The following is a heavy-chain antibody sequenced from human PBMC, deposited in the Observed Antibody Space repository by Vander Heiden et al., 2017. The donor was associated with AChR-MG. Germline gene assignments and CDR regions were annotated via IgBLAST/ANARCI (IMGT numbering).Heavy chain of an antibody. D-gene: IGHD3-3*01. CDR3: AKAVDFWSGYYYLDY. Sequence: VQLVESGGGVVQPGRSLRLSCAASGFTFSSYGMHWVRQAPGKGLEWVAVISYDGSNKYYADSVKGRFTISRDNSKNTLYLQMNSLRAEDTAVYYCAKAVDFWSGYYYLDYWGQGTLVTVSS. V-gene: IGHV3-30*18. CDR2: ISYDGSNK. CDR1: GFTFSSYG. J-gene: IGHJ4*02.